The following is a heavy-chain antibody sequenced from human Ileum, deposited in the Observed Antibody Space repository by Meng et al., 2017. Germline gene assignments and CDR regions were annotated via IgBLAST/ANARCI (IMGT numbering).Heavy chain of an antibody. Sequence: QGQLVEPGGGVVQPGRSLRLSCVASGISFSTSGMHWVRQGPGKGLEWVAMIWSDGSNKYYGDSVKGRFTISRDNSKNTVDLQMDSLRAEDTAVYYCARDRAVRDLDHWGQGTLVTVSS. V-gene: IGHV3-33*01. CDR2: IWSDGSNK. D-gene: IGHD3-10*01. CDR3: ARDRAVRDLDH. J-gene: IGHJ4*02. CDR1: GISFSTSG.